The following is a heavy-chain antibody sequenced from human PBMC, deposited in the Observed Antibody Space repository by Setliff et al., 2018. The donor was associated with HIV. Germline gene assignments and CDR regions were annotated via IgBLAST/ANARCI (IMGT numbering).Heavy chain of an antibody. Sequence: GGSLRLSCAASGFTFSNYWMHWVRQVPGKGLVWVSRINNDGSSTSYADSVKGRFTISRDNAKNTLYLQMDSLTAEDTAVYHCGGASVSHWGQGTLVTVSS. CDR2: INNDGSST. CDR1: GFTFSNYW. CDR3: GGASVSH. V-gene: IGHV3-74*01. J-gene: IGHJ4*02. D-gene: IGHD2-21*01.